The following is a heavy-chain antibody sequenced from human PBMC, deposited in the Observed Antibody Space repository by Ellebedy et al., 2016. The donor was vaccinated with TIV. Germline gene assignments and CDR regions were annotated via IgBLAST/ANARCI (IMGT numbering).Heavy chain of an antibody. V-gene: IGHV1-2*02. CDR2: LNVASTDT. J-gene: IGHJ4*02. CDR1: GYTFTGYY. D-gene: IGHD3-22*01. Sequence: AASVKVSCKASGYTFTGYYIHWVRQAPGQGLEWMGWLNVASTDTNYAQRFRARVTMTRDTSISTAYMDLSRLTSDDTAVYYCARSVMKVVTAAPLGYWGQGTLVTVSS. CDR3: ARSVMKVVTAAPLGY.